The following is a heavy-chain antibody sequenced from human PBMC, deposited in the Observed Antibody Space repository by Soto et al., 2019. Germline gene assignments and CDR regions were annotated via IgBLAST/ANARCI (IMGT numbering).Heavy chain of an antibody. CDR2: ISRSGRGSA. Sequence: EVQLLESWGALVQPGGSLRLSCAASGFTFNSYVLTWVRQAPGEGLEWVSSISRSGRGSAYYADSVKGRVTISRDSSENTLFLQMNNLRDEDTALYYCARGRYLDSSDYWVANLPFDHWGLGTLVTVSS. CDR3: ARGRYLDSSDYWVANLPFDH. D-gene: IGHD3-22*01. V-gene: IGHV3-23*01. CDR1: GFTFNSYV. J-gene: IGHJ4*02.